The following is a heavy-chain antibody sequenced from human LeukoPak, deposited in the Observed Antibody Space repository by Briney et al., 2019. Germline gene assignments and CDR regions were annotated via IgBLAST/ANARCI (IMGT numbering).Heavy chain of an antibody. CDR3: AEGIRFPPNENYFNY. J-gene: IGHJ4*02. V-gene: IGHV3-23*01. Sequence: GVSLRLSCAASGFTFSSYAMTWVRQAPGKGLEWVSSISGSGGFTYYADSVKGRFTISRDNSKNTLYLLINSLRAEDTAVYYCAEGIRFPPNENYFNYWGQGTLVTVSS. CDR2: ISGSGGFT. CDR1: GFTFSSYA. D-gene: IGHD3-3*01.